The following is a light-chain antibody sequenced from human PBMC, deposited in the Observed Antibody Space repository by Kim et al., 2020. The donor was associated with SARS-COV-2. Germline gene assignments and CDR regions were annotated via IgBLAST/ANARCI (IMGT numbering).Light chain of an antibody. Sequence: ALRQTATMTCGGNNIGAKRVHWYQQRPGQAPLLVIFRDSHRPSGISEQFSGSNSGNTASLTISRAQAENEADFYCQVWDSTTASWVFGGGTQLTVL. J-gene: IGLJ3*02. CDR3: QVWDSTTASWV. V-gene: IGLV3-9*01. CDR2: RDS. CDR1: NIGAKR.